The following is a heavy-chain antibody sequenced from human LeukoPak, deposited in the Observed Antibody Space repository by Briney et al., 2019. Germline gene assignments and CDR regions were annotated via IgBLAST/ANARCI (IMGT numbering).Heavy chain of an antibody. CDR3: ARAYYYDSSGYQYNWFDP. CDR2: IYHSEST. J-gene: IGHJ5*02. D-gene: IGHD3-22*01. CDR1: GGSISSGGYS. Sequence: SETLSLTCAVSGGSISSGGYSWRWLRQPPGKGLEWIGYIYHSESTYYNPSLKSPVTITVDRSKNQFSLKLSSVTAADTAVYYCARAYYYDSSGYQYNWFDPWGQGTLVTVSS. V-gene: IGHV4-30-2*01.